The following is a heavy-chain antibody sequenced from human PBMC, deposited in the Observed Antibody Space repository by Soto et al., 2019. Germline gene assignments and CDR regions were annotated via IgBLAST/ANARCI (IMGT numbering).Heavy chain of an antibody. V-gene: IGHV3-72*01. D-gene: IGHD3-16*01. CDR1: GFTLSDYY. CDR3: ANPVWGGSVDFYMDV. CDR2: TRNKAKSYTT. Sequence: EVQLVDSGGGLVQPGGSLRLSCAVSGFTLSDYYMDWVRQAPGKGLEWVGRTRNKAKSYTTDYAASVKGRFTISRDDSKNSVYLEMNSLEIEDTAVYYCANPVWGGSVDFYMDVWGKGTTVTVSS. J-gene: IGHJ6*03.